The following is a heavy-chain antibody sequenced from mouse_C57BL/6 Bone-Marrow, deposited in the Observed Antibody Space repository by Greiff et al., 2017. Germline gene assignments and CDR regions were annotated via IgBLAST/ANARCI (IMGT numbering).Heavy chain of an antibody. V-gene: IGHV8-8*01. CDR1: GFSLSTFGLG. J-gene: IGHJ1*01. Sequence: QVTLKVSGPGILQPSQTLSLTCSFSGFSLSTFGLGVGWIRQPSGKGLEWLAHIWWDDDNYYNPALKSRLTISKDTSKNQVFLKIANVDTADTATYYCARIRADGYYVLWYFDVWGAGTTVTVSS. CDR2: IWWDDDN. D-gene: IGHD2-3*01. CDR3: ARIRADGYYVLWYFDV.